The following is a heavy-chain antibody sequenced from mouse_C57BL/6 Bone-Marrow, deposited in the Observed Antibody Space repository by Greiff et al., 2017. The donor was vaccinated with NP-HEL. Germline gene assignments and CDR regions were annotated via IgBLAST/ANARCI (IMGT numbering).Heavy chain of an antibody. V-gene: IGHV1-69*01. Sequence: QVQLQQPGAELVMPGASVKLSCKASGYTFTSYWMHWVKQRPGQGLEWIGEIDPSDSYTNYNQKFKGKSTLTVDKSSSTAYMQLSSLTSEDSAVYYCARLEVTTNAMDYWGQGTSVTVSS. CDR3: ARLEVTTNAMDY. CDR2: IDPSDSYT. J-gene: IGHJ4*01. D-gene: IGHD2-12*01. CDR1: GYTFTSYW.